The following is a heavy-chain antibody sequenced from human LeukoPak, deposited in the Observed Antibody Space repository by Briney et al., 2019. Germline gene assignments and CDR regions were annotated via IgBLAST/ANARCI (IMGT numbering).Heavy chain of an antibody. CDR3: ARDQPPPYSYGTRDAFDI. V-gene: IGHV1-69*13. CDR2: IIPIFSIG. D-gene: IGHD5-18*01. Sequence: SVKVSRKASGGTFSSYAISWVRQAPGQGLEWMGRIIPIFSIGDYAQKFQGRVTITADESTSTAYMELSSLRSEDTAVYYCARDQPPPYSYGTRDAFDIWGQGTMVTVSS. J-gene: IGHJ3*02. CDR1: GGTFSSYA.